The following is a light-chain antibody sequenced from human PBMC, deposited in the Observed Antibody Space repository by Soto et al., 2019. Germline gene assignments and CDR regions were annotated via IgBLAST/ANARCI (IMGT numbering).Light chain of an antibody. V-gene: IGLV2-14*01. CDR1: SSDVGGYNY. Sequence: QSALTQPASVSGSPGQSITISCTGTSSDVGGYNYVCWYQQHPGKAPKLMIYEVSNRPSGVSNRFSGSKSGNTASLTISGLQAEDEADYYCSSYTSSSTRDVFGTGTKVTVL. CDR3: SSYTSSSTRDV. J-gene: IGLJ1*01. CDR2: EVS.